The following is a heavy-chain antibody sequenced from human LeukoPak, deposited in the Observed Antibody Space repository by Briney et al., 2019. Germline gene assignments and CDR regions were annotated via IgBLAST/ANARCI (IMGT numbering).Heavy chain of an antibody. V-gene: IGHV3-9*01. J-gene: IGHJ4*02. D-gene: IGHD3-3*01. CDR3: ARDGWSGYYYFDY. CDR2: ISWNSGSI. CDR1: GFTFDDYA. Sequence: GGSLRLSCAASGFTFDDYAMHWVRQAPGKGLEWVSGISWNSGSIGYADSVKGRFTISRDNAKNSLYLQMNSLRAEDTAVYYCARDGWSGYYYFDYWGQGTLVTVSS.